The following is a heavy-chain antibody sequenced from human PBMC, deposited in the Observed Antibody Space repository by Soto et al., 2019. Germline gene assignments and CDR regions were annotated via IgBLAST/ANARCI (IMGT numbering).Heavy chain of an antibody. D-gene: IGHD3-22*01. V-gene: IGHV1-18*01. CDR2: TSVYNGNT. CDR1: GYTFTSYG. J-gene: IGHJ4*02. Sequence: ASVKVSCKSSGYTFTSYGISWVRQAPGQGLEWMGWTSVYNGNTNYAQKFQGRVTMTTDTSTSTAYMELRSLRSDDTAVYFCARGRYYYDSSAYYYFDYWVQGALVSVSS. CDR3: ARGRYYYDSSAYYYFDY.